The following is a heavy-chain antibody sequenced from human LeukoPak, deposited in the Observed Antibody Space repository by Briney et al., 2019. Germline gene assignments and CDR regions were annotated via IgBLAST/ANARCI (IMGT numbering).Heavy chain of an antibody. CDR3: ARSWGWAFDI. CDR2: ISGSGSST. D-gene: IGHD7-27*01. Sequence: GGSLRLSCGASGFTFSNYGMSWVRQAPGKGLEWVSLISGSGSSTVYADSVKGRFTISRDNAKNSLNLQMNSLRAEDTAVYYCARSWGWAFDIWGQGTMVTVSS. J-gene: IGHJ3*02. V-gene: IGHV3-21*04. CDR1: GFTFSNYG.